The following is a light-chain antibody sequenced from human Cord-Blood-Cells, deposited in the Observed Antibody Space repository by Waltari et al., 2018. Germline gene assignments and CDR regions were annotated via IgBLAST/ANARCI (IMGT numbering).Light chain of an antibody. Sequence: QSVLTQPPSVSEAPRQRVTISCSVSRSYIANHAVNWSQQLPGKAPKLLIYYDDLLPSGVSDRFSGSKSGTSASLAISGLQSEDEADYYCAAWDDSLNGWVFGGGTKLTVL. CDR1: RSYIANHA. J-gene: IGLJ3*02. CDR3: AAWDDSLNGWV. V-gene: IGLV1-36*01. CDR2: YDD.